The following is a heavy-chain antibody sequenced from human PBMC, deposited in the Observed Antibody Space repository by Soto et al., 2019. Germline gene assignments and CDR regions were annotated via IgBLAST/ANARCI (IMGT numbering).Heavy chain of an antibody. CDR3: ASLAFDL. Sequence: QVQLVESGGGVVQPGRSLRLSCVASEFPFSTSSMHWVRQAPGKGLEWVAVISYDGNNENYADSVKGRFTIYRDNSNNTLHLQMSSLSPEDTAVYYCASLAFDLWGRGTLVTVSS. CDR1: EFPFSTSS. J-gene: IGHJ2*01. D-gene: IGHD3-16*01. CDR2: ISYDGNNE. V-gene: IGHV3-30-3*01.